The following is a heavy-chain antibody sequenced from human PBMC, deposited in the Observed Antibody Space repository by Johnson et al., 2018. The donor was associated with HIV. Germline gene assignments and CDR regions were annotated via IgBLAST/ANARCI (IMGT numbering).Heavy chain of an antibody. D-gene: IGHD1-7*01. CDR3: AKDIRNYGDAFEI. Sequence: VQLVESGGGVVRPGGSLRLSCAASGFTFDDYGMNWVRQAPGKGLEWVSGISWNSGSIGYADSVKGRFTISRDNAKNSLYLQMNSLRAEDQALYYCAKDIRNYGDAFEIWGQGTMVTVSS. J-gene: IGHJ3*02. V-gene: IGHV3-20*04. CDR1: GFTFDDYG. CDR2: ISWNSGSI.